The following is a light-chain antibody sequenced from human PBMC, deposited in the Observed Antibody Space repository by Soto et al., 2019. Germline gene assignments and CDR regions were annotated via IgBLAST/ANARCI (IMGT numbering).Light chain of an antibody. CDR1: QNINNY. V-gene: IGKV1-33*01. Sequence: EIQLREAPASRSGSVGDRVNITCQASQNINNYLNWYQQKPGRAPKLLIYDASNLEAGVPSRFRGSGSGTDFTFTISRLQPEDIATYYCQQYENLPTFGQGTRLETK. CDR2: DAS. CDR3: QQYENLPT. J-gene: IGKJ5*01.